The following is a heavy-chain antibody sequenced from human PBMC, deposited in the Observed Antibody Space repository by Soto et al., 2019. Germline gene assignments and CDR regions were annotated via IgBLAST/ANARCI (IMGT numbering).Heavy chain of an antibody. Sequence: QVQLVQSGAEVKKPGSSVKVSCKASGGIFSTYAISWLRQAPGQGLEWMGGIIPIFGTPNYAQRFQGRVTITADESKRTAYMELSRLRSEDTAVYYCARDRDDYGSGNYYNRIAFWGQGTLVTVSS. CDR2: IIPIFGTP. D-gene: IGHD3-10*01. J-gene: IGHJ4*02. V-gene: IGHV1-69*01. CDR3: ARDRDDYGSGNYYNRIAF. CDR1: GGIFSTYA.